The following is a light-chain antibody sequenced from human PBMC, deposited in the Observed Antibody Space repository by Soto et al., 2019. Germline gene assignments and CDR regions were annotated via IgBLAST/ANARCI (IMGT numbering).Light chain of an antibody. J-gene: IGLJ1*01. V-gene: IGLV2-14*01. CDR1: NSDVGGYNY. CDR3: SSYTSSSTYV. CDR2: EVS. Sequence: QSVLTQPASVSGSPGQSITISCTGTNSDVGGYNYVSWYQQHPGKAPKLMIYEVSSRPSGVSNRFSGSKSGNTASLTISGLQAEDEADYYCSSYTSSSTYVFGTGTKVTVL.